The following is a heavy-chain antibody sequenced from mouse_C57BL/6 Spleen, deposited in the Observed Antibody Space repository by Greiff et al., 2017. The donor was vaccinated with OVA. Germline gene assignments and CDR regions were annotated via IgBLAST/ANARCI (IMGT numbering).Heavy chain of an antibody. CDR1: GYTFTDYN. D-gene: IGHD1-1*01. Sequence: EVQLQQSGPELVKPGASVKIPCKASGYTFTDYNMDWVKQSHGKSLEWIGDINPNNGGTIYNQKFKGKATLTVDKSSSTAYMELRSLTSEDTAVYYCATTVVAGGYFDYWGQGTTLTVSS. CDR2: INPNNGGT. J-gene: IGHJ2*01. CDR3: ATTVVAGGYFDY. V-gene: IGHV1-18*01.